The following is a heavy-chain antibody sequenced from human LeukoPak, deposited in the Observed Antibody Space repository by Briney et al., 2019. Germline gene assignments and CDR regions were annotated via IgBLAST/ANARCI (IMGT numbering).Heavy chain of an antibody. Sequence: PGGSLRLSCAASGFTFSSYSMNWVRQAPGKGLEWVSSISSSGRYTYYSDSVKGRFTISRDNAKNSLYLQMNSLRAEDTAVYYCARVAEAAAFDYWGQGTLVTVSS. CDR2: ISSSGRYT. CDR1: GFTFSSYS. V-gene: IGHV3-21*01. D-gene: IGHD6-13*01. J-gene: IGHJ4*02. CDR3: ARVAEAAAFDY.